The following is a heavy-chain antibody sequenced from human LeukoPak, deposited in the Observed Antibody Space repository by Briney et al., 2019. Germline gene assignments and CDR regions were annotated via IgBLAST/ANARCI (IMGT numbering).Heavy chain of an antibody. V-gene: IGHV4-59*12. CDR2: IYYSGST. CDR3: ATYVDTALAKGNYFDY. J-gene: IGHJ4*02. CDR1: GGSISSYY. Sequence: PSETLSLTCTVSGGSISSYYWSWIRQPPGKGLEWIGYIYYSGSTNYNPSLKSRVTISVDTSKNQFSLKLSSVTAADPAVYYCATYVDTALAKGNYFDYWGQGTLVTVSS. D-gene: IGHD5-18*01.